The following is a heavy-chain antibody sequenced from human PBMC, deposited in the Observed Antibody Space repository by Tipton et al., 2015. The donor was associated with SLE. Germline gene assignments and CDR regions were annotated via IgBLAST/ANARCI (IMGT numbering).Heavy chain of an antibody. D-gene: IGHD2-8*01. CDR1: GGSLGGYT. V-gene: IGHV4-34*01. CDR2: INHSEST. J-gene: IGHJ2*01. CDR3: ARGSNGNFDL. Sequence: QLVQSGGGVVQPGRSLSFPWAAFGGSLGGYTWAWSRHPPGKGLEWFGEINHSESTTYNPSLKSRVTISEATPKNQFSLKLSSVTAADTAVYYCARGSNGNFDLWGRGTLVTVSS.